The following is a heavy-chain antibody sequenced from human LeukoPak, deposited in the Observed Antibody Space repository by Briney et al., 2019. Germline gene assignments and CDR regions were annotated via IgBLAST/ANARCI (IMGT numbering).Heavy chain of an antibody. CDR2: ISGSGGST. CDR3: AKRLRFRDAFDI. D-gene: IGHD3-10*01. CDR1: GFTFSSYA. V-gene: IGHV3-23*01. J-gene: IGHJ3*02. Sequence: GGSLRLSCAASGFTFSSYAMSWVRQAPGKGLEWVSAISGSGGSTYYADSVKGRFTISRGNSKNTLYLQMNSLRAEDTAVYYCAKRLRFRDAFDIWGQGIMVTVSS.